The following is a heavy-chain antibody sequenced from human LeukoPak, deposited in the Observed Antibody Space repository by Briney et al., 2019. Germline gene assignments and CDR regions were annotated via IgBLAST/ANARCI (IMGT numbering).Heavy chain of an antibody. J-gene: IGHJ4*02. CDR3: VTSKYGDYVPLFDC. CDR2: ISSNGGST. V-gene: IGHV3-64D*09. D-gene: IGHD4-17*01. Sequence: PGGSLRLSCSVSGFTFSRYAMHWVRQAPGKGLEYVSAISSNGGSTYYTDSVKGRTTISRDNSKKTLYLQMSSLRAEDTAVYYCVTSKYGDYVPLFDCWGQGTLVTVSS. CDR1: GFTFSRYA.